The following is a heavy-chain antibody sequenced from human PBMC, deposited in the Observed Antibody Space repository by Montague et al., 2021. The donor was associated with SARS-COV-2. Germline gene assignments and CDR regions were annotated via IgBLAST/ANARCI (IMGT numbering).Heavy chain of an antibody. J-gene: IGHJ4*02. Sequence: SETLSLTCTVTGGPISGSSDYWGWIRQSPGQGLEWIASVDYSRNTYYSPSLKSPLTISVDTSKNQFSLKLESVTAADTALYYCARREYSYGWGDWGQGTLVTVSS. CDR1: GGPISGSSDY. CDR2: VDYSRNT. D-gene: IGHD5-18*01. CDR3: ARREYSYGWGD. V-gene: IGHV4-39*01.